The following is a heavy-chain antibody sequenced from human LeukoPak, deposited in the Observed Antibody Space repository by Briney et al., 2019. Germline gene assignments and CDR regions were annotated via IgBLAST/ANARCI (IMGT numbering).Heavy chain of an antibody. J-gene: IGHJ4*02. Sequence: SETLSLTCTVSGGSISSYYWSWIRQPPGKGLEWIGYIYYSGSTNYNPSLKSRVTISVDTSKNQFSLKLSSVTAADTAVYYCARDGASGSYSYWGQGTLVTVSS. CDR3: ARDGASGSYSY. CDR2: IYYSGST. CDR1: GGSISSYY. V-gene: IGHV4-59*12. D-gene: IGHD1-26*01.